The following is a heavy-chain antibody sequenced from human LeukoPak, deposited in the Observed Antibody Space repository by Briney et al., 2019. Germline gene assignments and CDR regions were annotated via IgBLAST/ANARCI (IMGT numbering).Heavy chain of an antibody. D-gene: IGHD4-17*01. V-gene: IGHV3-30*04. CDR3: ARDYYGDYDL. Sequence: GGSLRLSCAASGFTFNSYAIYWVRQRPGKGLEWVAVISYDGSNKYYADSVKGRFTISRDNAKNSLYLQMNSLRAEDTAVYYCARDYYGDYDLWGQGTLVTISS. CDR1: GFTFNSYA. J-gene: IGHJ4*02. CDR2: ISYDGSNK.